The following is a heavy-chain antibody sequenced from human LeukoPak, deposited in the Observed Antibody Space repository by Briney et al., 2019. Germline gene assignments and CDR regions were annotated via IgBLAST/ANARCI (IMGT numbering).Heavy chain of an antibody. CDR2: ISYDGSNK. V-gene: IGHV3-30-3*01. CDR1: GFTFSSYA. D-gene: IGHD6-13*01. J-gene: IGHJ4*02. Sequence: PGGSLRLSCAASGFTFSSYAMHWVRQAPGKRLEWVAVISYDGSNKYYADSVKGRFTISRDNSKNTLYLQMNSLRAEDTAVYYCARPPGYSSSWGQGTLVTVSS. CDR3: ARPPGYSSS.